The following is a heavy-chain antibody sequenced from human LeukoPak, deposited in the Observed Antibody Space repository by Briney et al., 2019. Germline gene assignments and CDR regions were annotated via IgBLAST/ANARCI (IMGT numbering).Heavy chain of an antibody. D-gene: IGHD3-10*01. Sequence: SETLSLTCTVSGGSISSTTYYWGWIRQPPGKGLEWIGSIYFSGSTYYNPSLKSRVTISVDTSKNQFSLKLSSVTDADTAVYYCARDGMWFGEFRFDYWGQGTLVTVSS. CDR2: IYFSGST. CDR3: ARDGMWFGEFRFDY. J-gene: IGHJ4*02. CDR1: GGSISSTTYY. V-gene: IGHV4-39*07.